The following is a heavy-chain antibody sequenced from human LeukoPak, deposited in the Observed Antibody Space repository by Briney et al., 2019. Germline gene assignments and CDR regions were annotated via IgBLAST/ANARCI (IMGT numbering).Heavy chain of an antibody. Sequence: GGSLRLSCAASGFTVRSNYMNWVRQAPGKGLEWVSIIYSGGDTYYADSVKGRFTISRDNSKNTLYLQMNSLRAEDTAVYYCTRGPGSTWYSDYWGQGTLVTVSS. D-gene: IGHD6-13*01. CDR1: GFTVRSNY. V-gene: IGHV3-66*02. CDR3: TRGPGSTWYSDY. J-gene: IGHJ4*02. CDR2: IYSGGDT.